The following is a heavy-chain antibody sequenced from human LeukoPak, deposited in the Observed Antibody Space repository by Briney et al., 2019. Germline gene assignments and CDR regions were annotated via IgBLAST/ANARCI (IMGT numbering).Heavy chain of an antibody. D-gene: IGHD6-19*01. V-gene: IGHV1-69*05. CDR3: ARDITVAGNRFDY. CDR1: GGTFSSYA. Sequence: ASVKVSCKASGGTFSSYAICWVRQAPGQGLEWMGGIIPIFGTANYAQKFQGRVTITTDESTSTAYMELSSLRSEDTAVYYCARDITVAGNRFDYWGQGTLVTVSS. J-gene: IGHJ4*02. CDR2: IIPIFGTA.